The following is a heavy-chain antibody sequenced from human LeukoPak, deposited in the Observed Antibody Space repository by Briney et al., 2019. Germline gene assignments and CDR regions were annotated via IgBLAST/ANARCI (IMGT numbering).Heavy chain of an antibody. CDR1: GGSISSYY. D-gene: IGHD3-22*01. CDR2: IYTSGST. CDR3: ARDLTDYYELDY. Sequence: NPSETLSLTCAVSGGSISSYYWNWIRQPAGKGLEWIGRIYTSGSTNYNPSLKSRVSMSVDTSKNQFSLKLSSVTAADTAVYYCARDLTDYYELDYWGQGTLVTVSS. J-gene: IGHJ4*02. V-gene: IGHV4-4*07.